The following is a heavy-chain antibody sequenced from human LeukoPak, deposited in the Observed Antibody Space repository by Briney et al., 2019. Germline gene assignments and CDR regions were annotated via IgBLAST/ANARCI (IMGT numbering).Heavy chain of an antibody. J-gene: IGHJ3*02. Sequence: GASVKVSCKASGYTFTSYAMHWVRQAPGQGLEWMGWISAYNGNTNYAQKLQGRVTMTTDTSTSTAYMELWSLRSDDTAVYYCARCTMVRGVKRAFDIWGQGTMVTVSS. CDR2: ISAYNGNT. CDR1: GYTFTSYA. V-gene: IGHV1-18*01. D-gene: IGHD3-10*01. CDR3: ARCTMVRGVKRAFDI.